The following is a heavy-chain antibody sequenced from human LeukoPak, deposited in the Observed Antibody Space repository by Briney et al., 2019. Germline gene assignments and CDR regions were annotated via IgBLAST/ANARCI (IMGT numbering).Heavy chain of an antibody. CDR1: GGSISSYY. D-gene: IGHD5-24*01. CDR2: IYYSGST. Sequence: SETPSLTCPVSGGSISSYYWSWIRQPPGKGLEWIGYIYYSGSTNYNPSLKSRVTISVDTSKNQFSLKLSSVTAADTAVYYCARSERRRDGYNNWGQGTLVTVSS. J-gene: IGHJ4*02. CDR3: ARSERRRDGYNN. V-gene: IGHV4-59*08.